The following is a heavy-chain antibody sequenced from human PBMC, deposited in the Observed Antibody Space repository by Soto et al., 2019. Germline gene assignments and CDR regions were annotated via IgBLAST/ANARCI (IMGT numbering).Heavy chain of an antibody. Sequence: GESLKISCKGSGYSFTSYWISWVRQMPGKGLEWMGRIDPSDSYTNYSPSFQGHVTISADKSISTAYLQWSSLKASDTALYYCASHGDPVSIAAAGTNYYYYYGMDVWGQGTTVTVSS. V-gene: IGHV5-10-1*01. CDR2: IDPSDSYT. CDR1: GYSFTSYW. CDR3: ASHGDPVSIAAAGTNYYYYYGMDV. J-gene: IGHJ6*02. D-gene: IGHD6-13*01.